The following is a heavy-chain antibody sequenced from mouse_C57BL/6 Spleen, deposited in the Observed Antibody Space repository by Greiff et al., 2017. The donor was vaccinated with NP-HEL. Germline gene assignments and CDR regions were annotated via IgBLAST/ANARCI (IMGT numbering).Heavy chain of an antibody. CDR3: ARVLVVATDY. Sequence: VQLQQSGPELVKPGASVKISCKASGYTFTDYYMNWVKQSHGKSLEWIGDINPNNGGTSYNQKFKGKATLTVDKSSSTAYMELRSLTSEDSAVYYCARVLVVATDYWGQGTTLTVSS. CDR1: GYTFTDYY. D-gene: IGHD1-1*01. CDR2: INPNNGGT. J-gene: IGHJ2*01. V-gene: IGHV1-26*01.